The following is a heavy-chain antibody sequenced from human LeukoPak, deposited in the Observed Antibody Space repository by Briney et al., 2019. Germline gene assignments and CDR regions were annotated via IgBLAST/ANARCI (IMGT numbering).Heavy chain of an antibody. CDR3: AKVGTYYDFWSGYSYFDY. J-gene: IGHJ4*02. Sequence: PGGSLRLSCAASGFTFSSYGMHWVRQAPGKGLEWVAVISYDGSNKYYADSVKGRFTISRDNSKNTLYLQMNSLRAEDTAVYYCAKVGTYYDFWSGYSYFDYGGQGTRVTVSP. D-gene: IGHD3-3*01. CDR2: ISYDGSNK. CDR1: GFTFSSYG. V-gene: IGHV3-30*18.